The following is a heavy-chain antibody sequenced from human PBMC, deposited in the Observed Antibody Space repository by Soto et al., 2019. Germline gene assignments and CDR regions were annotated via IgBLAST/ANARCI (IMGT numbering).Heavy chain of an antibody. CDR3: ARDFYPLAYYFDY. Sequence: ASVKVSCKASGYRFTNHGISWVRQAPGQGLEWMGWIGGNDGKTKYARKFQGRVTMTTDTSTSTAYMEMNSLRHDDTAVYYCARDFYPLAYYFDYWGQGALVTVSS. J-gene: IGHJ4*02. V-gene: IGHV1-18*01. CDR1: GYRFTNHG. CDR2: IGGNDGKT.